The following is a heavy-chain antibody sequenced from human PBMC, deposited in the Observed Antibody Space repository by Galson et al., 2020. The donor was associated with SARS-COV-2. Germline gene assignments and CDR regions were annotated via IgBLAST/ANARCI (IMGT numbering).Heavy chain of an antibody. J-gene: IGHJ2*01. CDR2: IYSRGVT. Sequence: GESLKISCVVSGFPVSSNHMGWVRQSPGKGLEWVSVIYSRGVTYYPDSVKGRFIISRDNSNNTLFLQMNSLTADDTAVYYCARGVAGPTHGRYFDLWGRGTLVTVAS. D-gene: IGHD2-15*01. CDR3: ARGVAGPTHGRYFDL. CDR1: GFPVSSNH. V-gene: IGHV3-53*01.